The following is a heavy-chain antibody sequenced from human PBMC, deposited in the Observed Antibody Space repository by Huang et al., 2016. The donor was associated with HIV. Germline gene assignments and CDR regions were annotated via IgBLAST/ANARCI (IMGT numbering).Heavy chain of an antibody. CDR3: ASRTTVTTTSNYHYFYMDV. D-gene: IGHD4-17*01. CDR1: GGSISSSSYY. J-gene: IGHJ6*03. V-gene: IGHV4-39*01. Sequence: QLQLQEPGPGLVKPSETLSLTCTVSGGSISSSSYYWGWIRQSPGKGLEWIGSIYYIGNGCYNPALKRRVTMSVDRSSNQFSLKMHSVTAADTAVYYCASRTTVTTTSNYHYFYMDVWGKGTTVIVSS. CDR2: IYYIGNG.